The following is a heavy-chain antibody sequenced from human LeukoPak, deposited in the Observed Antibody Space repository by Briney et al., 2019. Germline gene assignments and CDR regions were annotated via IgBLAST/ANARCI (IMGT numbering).Heavy chain of an antibody. Sequence: SETLSLTCAVYGGSFSGYYWSWIRQPPGKGLEWIGEINHSGSTNYNPSLKSRVTISVDTSKNQFSLKLSSVTAAGTAVYYCARRPRYGYYGSGSPVDYWGQGTLVTVSS. J-gene: IGHJ4*02. CDR1: GGSFSGYY. D-gene: IGHD3-10*01. CDR2: INHSGST. CDR3: ARRPRYGYYGSGSPVDY. V-gene: IGHV4-34*01.